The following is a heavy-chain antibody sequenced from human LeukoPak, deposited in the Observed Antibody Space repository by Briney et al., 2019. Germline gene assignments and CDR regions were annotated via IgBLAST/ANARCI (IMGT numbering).Heavy chain of an antibody. CDR1: GSMVDDYA. CDR2: VGWHGGSI. V-gene: IGHV3-9*01. D-gene: IGHD6-6*01. J-gene: IGHJ3*02. CDR3: TKDKSARSSYGDAFDI. Sequence: GRSLRLSCVASGSMVDDYAIHWVRQAPGKGLEWVSGVGWHGGSIGYADSVKGRFTVSRDNAKRSLYLQMNSLRAEDTALYYCTKDKSARSSYGDAFDIWGQGTVVTVSS.